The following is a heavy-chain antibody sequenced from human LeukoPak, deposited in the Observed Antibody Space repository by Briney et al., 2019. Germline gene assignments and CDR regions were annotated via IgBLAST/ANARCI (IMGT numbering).Heavy chain of an antibody. Sequence: PGRSLRLSCAASGFTLSSYGMHSVRQAPGKGLEWVAAISYDGSNKYYAASVKGRFTISRDSSKNTLNLQMNSLRAEDTAVDYCAKMPCLEWFGAFDIWGQGTMVTVSS. V-gene: IGHV3-30*18. D-gene: IGHD3-3*02. J-gene: IGHJ3*02. CDR3: AKMPCLEWFGAFDI. CDR2: ISYDGSNK. CDR1: GFTLSSYG.